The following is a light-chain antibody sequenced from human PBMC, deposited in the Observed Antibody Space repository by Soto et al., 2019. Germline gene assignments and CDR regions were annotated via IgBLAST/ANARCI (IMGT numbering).Light chain of an antibody. V-gene: IGKV4-1*01. CDR1: QSVLYSSNNKNY. J-gene: IGKJ2*01. CDR3: QQYYITPYT. CDR2: WAS. Sequence: DIVMTQSPDSLAVSLGERATINCKSSQSVLYSSNNKNYLTWYQQKPGQPPKLLIYWASTRESGVPGRFSGSGSGTDFTLTISSLQAEDVALYYCQQYYITPYTFGQGTKLEIK.